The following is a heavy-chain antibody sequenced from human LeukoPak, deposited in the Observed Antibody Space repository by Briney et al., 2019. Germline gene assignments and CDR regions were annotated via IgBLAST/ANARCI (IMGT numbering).Heavy chain of an antibody. D-gene: IGHD4-23*01. Sequence: PSETLSLTCTVSGGSISSSSYYWGWIRQPPGKGLEWVGSIYYSGSTYYNPSLKSRVTISVDTSKNQFSLKLSSVTAADTAVYYCARHVRWFVDYGGDYYYYMDVWGKGTTVTISS. J-gene: IGHJ6*03. CDR2: IYYSGST. CDR3: ARHVRWFVDYGGDYYYYMDV. V-gene: IGHV4-39*01. CDR1: GGSISSSSYY.